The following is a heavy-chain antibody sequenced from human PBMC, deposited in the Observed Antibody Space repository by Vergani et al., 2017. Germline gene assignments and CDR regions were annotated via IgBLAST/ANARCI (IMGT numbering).Heavy chain of an antibody. CDR1: GFTFSSYW. D-gene: IGHD1-1*01. CDR2: IKQDGSER. V-gene: IGHV3-7*01. CDR3: ARDHSWQEHAFDI. Sequence: EVQLVESGGGLVHPGGSLRLSCAASGFTFSSYWMSWVRQAPGKGLEWVANIKQDGSERYYVDSVKGRFTISRNNAKNSLYLQMNSLRAEDTAVYYCARDHSWQEHAFDIWGQGTMVTVSS. J-gene: IGHJ3*02.